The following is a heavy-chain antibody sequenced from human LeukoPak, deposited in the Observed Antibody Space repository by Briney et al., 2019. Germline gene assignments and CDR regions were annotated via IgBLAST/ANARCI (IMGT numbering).Heavy chain of an antibody. D-gene: IGHD4-17*01. V-gene: IGHV1-69*13. CDR1: GGTFSSYA. J-gene: IGHJ4*02. Sequence: SVKASCKASGGTFSSYAISWVRQAPGQGLEWMGGIIPTFGTANYAQKFQGRVTITADESTSTAYMELSSLRSEDTAVYYCALETDAMTTVTIVDYWGQGTLVTVSS. CDR2: IIPTFGTA. CDR3: ALETDAMTTVTIVDY.